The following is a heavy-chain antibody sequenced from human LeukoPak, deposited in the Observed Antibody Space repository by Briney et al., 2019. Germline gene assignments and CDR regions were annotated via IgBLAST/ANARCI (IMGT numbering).Heavy chain of an antibody. J-gene: IGHJ4*02. D-gene: IGHD6-19*01. CDR2: ISGSGTST. CDR1: GFTFSSYV. V-gene: IGHV3-23*01. Sequence: GGSLRLSCAASGFTFSSYVMSWVRQAPGKGLEWVSGISGSGTSTYYAGSVEGRFTISRDNSKNTLYLQMSSLRAEDTAIYYCAKVRVYVAVASFDYWGQGILVTVSS. CDR3: AKVRVYVAVASFDY.